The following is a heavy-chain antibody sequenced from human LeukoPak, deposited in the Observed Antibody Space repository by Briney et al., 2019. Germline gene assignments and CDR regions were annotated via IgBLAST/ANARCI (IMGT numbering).Heavy chain of an antibody. V-gene: IGHV4-4*08. CDR1: GASISSSY. J-gene: IGHJ4*02. D-gene: IGHD3-22*01. Sequence: SETLSLTCTVSGASISSSYWSWLRQPPGKGLEWIAYIHTNGNTNSNPSLKSRVTVSVDASKNQFSLMLRSVAAADTALYYCARGYYDSRGFSNPFDSWGQGTLDTVSS. CDR2: IHTNGNT. CDR3: ARGYYDSRGFSNPFDS.